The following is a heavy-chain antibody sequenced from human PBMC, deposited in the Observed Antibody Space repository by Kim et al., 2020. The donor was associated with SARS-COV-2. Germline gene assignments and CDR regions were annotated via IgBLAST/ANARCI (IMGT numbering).Heavy chain of an antibody. J-gene: IGHJ4*02. CDR1: EGTFSSYS. D-gene: IGHD2-8*01. CDR3: ARDPNGVFDH. CDR2: IIPNLNTT. Sequence: SVKVSCKASEGTFSSYSITWVRHAPGQGLQWMGGIIPNLNTTNYAQMFKGRVSITADESTSTAYMELSSLISEDTAVYYCARDPNGVFDHWGQGTLVTV. V-gene: IGHV1-69*13.